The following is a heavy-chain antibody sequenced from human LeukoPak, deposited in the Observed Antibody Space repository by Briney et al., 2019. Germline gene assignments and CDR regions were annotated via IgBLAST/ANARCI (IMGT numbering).Heavy chain of an antibody. Sequence: ASVKVSCKASGYTFTGYYMHWVRQAPGQGLEWMGYINPDSGDTNYAQRFQGRVTMTRDTSISTAYMELSRLRSDDTAVYYCARDYGDYNRAFDIWGQGTMVTVSS. V-gene: IGHV1-2*02. J-gene: IGHJ3*02. CDR1: GYTFTGYY. D-gene: IGHD4-17*01. CDR3: ARDYGDYNRAFDI. CDR2: INPDSGDT.